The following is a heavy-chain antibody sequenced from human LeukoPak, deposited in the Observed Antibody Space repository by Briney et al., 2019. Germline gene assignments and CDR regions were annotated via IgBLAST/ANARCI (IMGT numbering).Heavy chain of an antibody. CDR3: ARDGYCSGGSCYTYYYYYYMDV. Sequence: ASVKVSCKASGHTFTSYAMNWVRQAPGQGLEWMGWINTNTGNPTYAQGFTGRFVFSLDTSVSTAYLQISSLKAEDTAVYYCARDGYCSGGSCYTYYYYYYMDVWGKGTTVTVSS. V-gene: IGHV7-4-1*02. D-gene: IGHD2-15*01. J-gene: IGHJ6*03. CDR2: INTNTGNP. CDR1: GHTFTSYA.